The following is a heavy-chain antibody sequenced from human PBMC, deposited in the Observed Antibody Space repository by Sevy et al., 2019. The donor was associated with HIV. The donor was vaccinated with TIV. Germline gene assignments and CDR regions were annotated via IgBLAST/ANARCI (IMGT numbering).Heavy chain of an antibody. CDR2: ISGSGGST. Sequence: GGSLRLSCAASGFTFSSYAMSWVRQAPGKGLEWVSAISGSGGSTYYADSVKGRFTISRDNSKNTLYLQMNSLRAEDTAVYYCAKEQERYIDWWPNIFDYWGQGTLVTVS. J-gene: IGHJ4*02. V-gene: IGHV3-23*01. D-gene: IGHD3-9*01. CDR3: AKEQERYIDWWPNIFDY. CDR1: GFTFSSYA.